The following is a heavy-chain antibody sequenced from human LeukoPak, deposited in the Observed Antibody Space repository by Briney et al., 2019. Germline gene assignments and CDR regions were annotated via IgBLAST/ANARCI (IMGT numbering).Heavy chain of an antibody. CDR1: GDTFTTYG. V-gene: IGHV1-18*01. D-gene: IGHD3-22*01. CDR3: ARDPLFGDYYDSSRYHWFDP. J-gene: IGHJ5*02. Sequence: ASVKVSCEASGDTFTTYGISWVRQAPGQGVGWRGWISAYNGNTNYSQNLQGRVTITTETSTNTAYMELRSLTSDDTAVYYCARDPLFGDYYDSSRYHWFDPWGQATLVTVSS. CDR2: ISAYNGNT.